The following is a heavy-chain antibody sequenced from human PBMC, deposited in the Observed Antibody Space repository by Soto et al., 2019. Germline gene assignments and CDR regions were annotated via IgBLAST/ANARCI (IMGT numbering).Heavy chain of an antibody. J-gene: IGHJ5*02. Sequence: SETLSLTCAVYGGSFSGYYWSWIRQPPGKGLEWIGEINHSGSTNYNPSLKSRVTISVDTSKNQFSLKLSSVTAADTAVYYCARGLSSGWRTRLDPWGQGTLVTVSS. V-gene: IGHV4-34*01. CDR3: ARGLSSGWRTRLDP. CDR1: GGSFSGYY. D-gene: IGHD6-19*01. CDR2: INHSGST.